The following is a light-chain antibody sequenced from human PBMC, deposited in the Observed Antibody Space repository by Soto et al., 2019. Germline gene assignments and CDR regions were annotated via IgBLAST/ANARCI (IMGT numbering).Light chain of an antibody. CDR3: CSYARSSLGV. J-gene: IGLJ1*01. CDR2: EGS. V-gene: IGLV2-23*01. CDR1: SSDVGSYNL. Sequence: QSVPTQPASVSGSPGQSITISCTGTSSDVGSYNLVSWYQQHPGKAPKLVIYEGSERPSGISDRFSGSKSGNTASLTISGLQAEDEADYYCCSYARSSLGVFGTGTKLTVL.